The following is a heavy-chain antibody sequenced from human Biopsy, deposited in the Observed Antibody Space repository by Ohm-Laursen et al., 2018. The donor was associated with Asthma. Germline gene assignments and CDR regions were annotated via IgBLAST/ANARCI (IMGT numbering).Heavy chain of an antibody. J-gene: IGHJ4*02. Sequence: GTLSLTCIVSGGSISSSSYYWGWIRQPPGKGLEWIGSIYYSGSTYYNPSLKSRVTISVDTSKNQFSLKLSSVTAADTAVYYCASGGTADALDYWGQGTLVTVSS. V-gene: IGHV4-39*01. CDR1: GGSISSSSYY. D-gene: IGHD3-16*01. CDR3: ASGGTADALDY. CDR2: IYYSGST.